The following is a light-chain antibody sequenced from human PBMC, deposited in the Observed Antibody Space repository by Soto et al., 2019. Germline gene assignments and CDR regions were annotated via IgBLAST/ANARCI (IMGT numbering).Light chain of an antibody. J-gene: IGKJ4*01. V-gene: IGKV3-15*01. Sequence: EIVLTQSPATLSVSPGERATLSCRASQSVGNNFAWYQQKRGQAPRLLIFATSTRATGVPARFSGSGSGTEFTLTISILQSEDFAVYYCQQYGDWPLTFGGGAKVEIE. CDR1: QSVGNN. CDR2: ATS. CDR3: QQYGDWPLT.